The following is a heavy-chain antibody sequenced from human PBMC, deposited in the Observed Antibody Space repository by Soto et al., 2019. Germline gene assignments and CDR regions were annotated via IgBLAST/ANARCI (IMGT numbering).Heavy chain of an antibody. CDR2: IYYSGST. CDR3: ARASSVYSSRPPSDWIHP. CDR1: GGSISSYY. D-gene: IGHD6-13*01. Sequence: SSETLSLTCTVSGGSISSYYWSWIRQPPGKGLEWIGYIYYSGSTNYNPSLKSRVTISVDTSKNQFSLKLSSVTAADTAVYYCARASSVYSSRPPSDWIHPSGPAPLLTVSS. J-gene: IGHJ5*02. V-gene: IGHV4-59*01.